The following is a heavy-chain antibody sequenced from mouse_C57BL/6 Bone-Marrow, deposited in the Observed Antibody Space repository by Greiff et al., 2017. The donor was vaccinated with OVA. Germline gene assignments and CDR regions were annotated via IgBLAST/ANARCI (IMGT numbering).Heavy chain of an antibody. J-gene: IGHJ3*01. V-gene: IGHV1-26*01. CDR3: ARSGYYYGSSYVPRVAY. Sequence: EVQLQQSGPELVKPGASVKISCKASGYTFTDYYMNWVKQSHGKSLEWIGDINPNNGGTSYNQKFKGKATLTVDKSSSTAYMELRSLTSEDSAVYYCARSGYYYGSSYVPRVAYWGQGTLVTVSA. CDR2: INPNNGGT. CDR1: GYTFTDYY. D-gene: IGHD1-1*01.